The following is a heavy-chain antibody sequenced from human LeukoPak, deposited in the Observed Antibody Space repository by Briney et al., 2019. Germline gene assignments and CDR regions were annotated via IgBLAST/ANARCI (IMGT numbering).Heavy chain of an antibody. CDR3: AKDSKVGAADYYFDY. CDR1: GFTFSSYA. V-gene: IGHV3-30*18. D-gene: IGHD6-13*01. CDR2: IASDGRDK. J-gene: IGHJ4*02. Sequence: GGSLRLSCAASGFTFSSYAMHWVRQAPGRGLEWVAVIASDGRDKHCTDSVKGRFTISRDNSKNTLYLQMNSLRAEDTAVYFCAKDSKVGAADYYFDYWGQGTLVTVS.